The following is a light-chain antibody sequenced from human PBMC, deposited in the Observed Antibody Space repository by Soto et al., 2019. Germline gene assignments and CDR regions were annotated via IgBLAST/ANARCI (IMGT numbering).Light chain of an antibody. V-gene: IGKV3-15*01. CDR2: GAS. CDR3: LQYNYFWT. Sequence: EIVMTQSPATLSVSPGERATLSCGASQSVSSNLAWYQQKPGQAPRLLIYGASTRATGIPARFSDSGSGTEFTLTISSLQSEDFAAYYCLQYNYFWTFGQGTKVEIK. CDR1: QSVSSN. J-gene: IGKJ1*01.